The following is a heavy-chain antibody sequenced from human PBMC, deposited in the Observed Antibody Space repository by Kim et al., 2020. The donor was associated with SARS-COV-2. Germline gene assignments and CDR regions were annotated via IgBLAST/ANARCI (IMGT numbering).Heavy chain of an antibody. CDR3: ARDLKAIANAFDI. D-gene: IGHD2-15*01. J-gene: IGHJ3*02. Sequence: SETLSLTCTVSGGSISSSSYYWGWIRQPPGKGLEWIGSIYYSGSTYYNPSLKSRVTISVDTSKNQFSLKLSSVTAADTAVYYCARDLKAIANAFDIGGEG. V-gene: IGHV4-39*07. CDR1: GGSISSSSYY. CDR2: IYYSGST.